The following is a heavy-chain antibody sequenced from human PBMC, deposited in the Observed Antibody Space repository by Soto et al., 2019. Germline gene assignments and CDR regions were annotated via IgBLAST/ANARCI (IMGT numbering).Heavy chain of an antibody. D-gene: IGHD4-17*01. CDR1: GGSISSGGYY. CDR3: ARAVPNYGDSFDY. J-gene: IGHJ4*02. CDR2: IYYSGST. Sequence: PSETLSLTCTVSGGSISSGGYYWSWIRQPPGKGLEWIGYIYYSGSTNYNPSLKSRVTISVDTSKNQFSLKLSSVTAADTAVYYCARAVPNYGDSFDYWGQGTLVTVSS. V-gene: IGHV4-61*08.